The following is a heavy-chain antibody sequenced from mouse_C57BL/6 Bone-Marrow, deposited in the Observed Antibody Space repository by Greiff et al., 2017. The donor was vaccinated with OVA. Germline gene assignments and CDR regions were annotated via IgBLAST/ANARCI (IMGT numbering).Heavy chain of an antibody. CDR3: ARLRDY. V-gene: IGHV1-66*01. D-gene: IGHD2-4*01. Sequence: VQLQQSGPELVKPGASVKISCKASGYSFPSYYIHWVKQRPGQGLEWIGWIYPGSGNTQYNEKFKGTATLTADTSSSNAYMLLSSLTAEDAAVSYCARLRDYWGQGTTLTVSS. CDR2: IYPGSGNT. J-gene: IGHJ2*01. CDR1: GYSFPSYY.